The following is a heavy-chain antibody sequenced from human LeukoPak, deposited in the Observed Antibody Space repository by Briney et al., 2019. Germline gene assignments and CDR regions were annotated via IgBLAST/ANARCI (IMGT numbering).Heavy chain of an antibody. D-gene: IGHD5-12*01. J-gene: IGHJ4*02. CDR3: AKGYSGYDYPIDYFDY. CDR2: ISSSGST. V-gene: IGHV3-23*01. Sequence: GGSLRLSCVASGFPFSSYWMTWVRQAPGKGLEWVSAISSSGSTYYSDSVKGRFTISRDNSKNTLYLHMKSLRAEDTAVYYCAKGYSGYDYPIDYFDYWGQGTLVTVSS. CDR1: GFPFSSYW.